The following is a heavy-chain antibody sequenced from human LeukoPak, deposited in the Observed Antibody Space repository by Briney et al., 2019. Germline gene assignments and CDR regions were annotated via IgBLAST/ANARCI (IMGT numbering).Heavy chain of an antibody. V-gene: IGHV3-23*01. D-gene: IGHD4-17*01. Sequence: PGGSLRLSCAASGFTFSGSAMTWVRQAPGKGLQWVSTITGSDDKTYYADSVKGRFTISRDFSKNMVHLHMNSLRVEDTAIYYCAKERMTTVFDYWGQGTLVTVSS. CDR2: ITGSDDKT. CDR1: GFTFSGSA. CDR3: AKERMTTVFDY. J-gene: IGHJ4*02.